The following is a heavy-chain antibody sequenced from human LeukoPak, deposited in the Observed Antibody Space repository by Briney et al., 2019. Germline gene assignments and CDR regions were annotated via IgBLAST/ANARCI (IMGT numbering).Heavy chain of an antibody. CDR2: FDPEDDET. D-gene: IGHD6-13*01. CDR1: GYTLTELS. Sequence: ASVKVSCKVSGYTLTELSMHWVRQAPGKGLEWMGGFDPEDDETIYAQKFQGRVTMTEDTSTDTAYMELSSLRSEDTAVYYCATDSYSSSWTPAWDYWGQGTLVTVSS. J-gene: IGHJ4*02. V-gene: IGHV1-24*01. CDR3: ATDSYSSSWTPAWDY.